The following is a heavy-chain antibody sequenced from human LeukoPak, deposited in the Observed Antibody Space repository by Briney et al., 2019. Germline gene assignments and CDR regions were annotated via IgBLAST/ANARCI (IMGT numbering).Heavy chain of an antibody. CDR2: INTDGSST. CDR3: ASLGYSYRSGDY. V-gene: IGHV3-74*01. CDR1: GFTFSNYW. J-gene: IGHJ4*02. Sequence: GGSLRLSGAASGFTFSNYWMHWVRQAPGKGLVWVSRINTDGSSTSYADSVKGRFTISRDNAKNTLYLQMNSLRAEDTAVYYCASLGYSYRSGDYWGQGTLVTVSS. D-gene: IGHD3-10*01.